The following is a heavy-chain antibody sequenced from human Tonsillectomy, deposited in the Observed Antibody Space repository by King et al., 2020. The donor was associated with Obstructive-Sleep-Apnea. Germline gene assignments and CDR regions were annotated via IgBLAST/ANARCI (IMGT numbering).Heavy chain of an antibody. V-gene: IGHV3-30*18. CDR2: ISKDGSNK. D-gene: IGHD1-26*01. Sequence: VQLVESGGGVVQPGRSLRLSCAASGFTFSSYGMHWARQAPGKGLEWVAVISKDGSNKYYADSVKGRFTISRDNSKNTLYLQMNSLRAEDTAVYYCAKPKGNQGEDYWGQGTLVTVSS. CDR1: GFTFSSYG. CDR3: AKPKGNQGEDY. J-gene: IGHJ4*02.